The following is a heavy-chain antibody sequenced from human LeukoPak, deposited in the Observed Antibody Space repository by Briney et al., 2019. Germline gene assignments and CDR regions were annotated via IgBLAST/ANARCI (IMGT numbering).Heavy chain of an antibody. CDR3: ARVGVGETGGRLFDY. CDR2: IYYSGST. V-gene: IGHV4-39*07. CDR1: GGSISSRSYY. J-gene: IGHJ4*02. Sequence: SETLSLTCSVSGGSISSRSYYWGWIRQPPGKGLEWIGSIYYSGSTYYNPSLKSRVTISLDTSKNQCSLKVRSVTAADTAAYYCARVGVGETGGRLFDYWGQGTLVTVSS. D-gene: IGHD1-26*01.